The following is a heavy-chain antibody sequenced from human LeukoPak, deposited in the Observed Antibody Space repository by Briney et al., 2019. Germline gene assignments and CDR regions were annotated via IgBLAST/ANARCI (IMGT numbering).Heavy chain of an antibody. CDR2: ISGSGGST. D-gene: IGHD5-24*01. Sequence: PGGTLRLSCAASGFTFSSYGMSWVRQAPGKGLEWVSAISGSGGSTYYADSVKGRFTISRDNSKNTLYLQMNSLRAEDTAVYYCAKYRLIWLPAPVFDNWGQGTLVTVSS. V-gene: IGHV3-23*01. CDR1: GFTFSSYG. CDR3: AKYRLIWLPAPVFDN. J-gene: IGHJ4*02.